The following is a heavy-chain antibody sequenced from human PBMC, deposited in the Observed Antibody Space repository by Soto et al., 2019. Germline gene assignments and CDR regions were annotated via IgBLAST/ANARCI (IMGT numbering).Heavy chain of an antibody. CDR2: ISYDGSNK. Sequence: PGGSLRLSCAASGFTFSSYAMHWVRQAPGKGLEWVAVISYDGSNKYYADSVKGRFTISRDNSKNTLYLQMNSLRAEDKAVYYSARDRASYDFWSGYYGYWGQGTLVTVSS. D-gene: IGHD3-3*01. J-gene: IGHJ4*02. CDR3: ARDRASYDFWSGYYGY. CDR1: GFTFSSYA. V-gene: IGHV3-30-3*01.